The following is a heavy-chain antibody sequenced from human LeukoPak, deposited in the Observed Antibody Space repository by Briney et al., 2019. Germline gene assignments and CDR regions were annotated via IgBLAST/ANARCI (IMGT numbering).Heavy chain of an antibody. J-gene: IGHJ4*02. CDR1: GFNFSNHW. CDR3: ARDGSLPDY. CDR2: IISDGSST. V-gene: IGHV3-74*01. Sequence: GVYLGLSCAAYGFNFSNHWMHWVRQTPGQGLVWVSRIISDGSSTSYADSVKGRFTISRDNAKSTLYLQMDRLRAEDTAVYYCARDGSLPDYWGQGTLVTVSS.